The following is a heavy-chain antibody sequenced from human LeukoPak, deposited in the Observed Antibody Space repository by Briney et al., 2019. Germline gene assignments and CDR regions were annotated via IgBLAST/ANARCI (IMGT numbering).Heavy chain of an antibody. CDR3: TTDLGTYYHGSQRLIPIDY. CDR2: IKSKTDGETT. CDR1: GFTFSVYF. V-gene: IGHV3-15*01. Sequence: PGGSLRLSCAASGFTFSVYFMGWVRQAPGKGLEWIGRIKSKTDGETTNYAEPVRGRFTISRDDSKSAVYLQMNSLKIEDTAVYYCTTDLGTYYHGSQRLIPIDYWGQGTLVTVSS. D-gene: IGHD3-10*01. J-gene: IGHJ4*02.